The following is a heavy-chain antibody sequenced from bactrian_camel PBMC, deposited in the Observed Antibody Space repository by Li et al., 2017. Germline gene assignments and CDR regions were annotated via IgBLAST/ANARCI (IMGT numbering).Heavy chain of an antibody. J-gene: IGHJ4*01. CDR1: GYTTC. CDR2: IVIDSGRT. D-gene: IGHD2*01. Sequence: DVQLVESGGGSVQAEGSLTLPCAVTSGYTTCMAWFRHIPGKEREAVASIVIDSGRTYYAYSVKGRFTISRDNAKYTVYLQMNSLKPEDTAVYYCAARTWEWSGICGVKYWGQGTQVTVS. CDR3: AARTWEWSGICGVKY. V-gene: IGHV3S31*01.